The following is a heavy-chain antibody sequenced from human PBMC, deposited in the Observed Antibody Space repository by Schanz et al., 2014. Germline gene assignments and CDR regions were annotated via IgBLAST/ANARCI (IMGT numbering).Heavy chain of an antibody. CDR2: IIPILDKT. CDR3: AKVDRTRYYAMDV. CDR1: GATFSGST. V-gene: IGHV1-69*08. Sequence: QVQLVQSGGGLKNPGSSERAPCRASGATFSGSTFTWVRQAPGQGLEWMGRIIPILDKTNYAQKFQGRVTMTADKSTSTVYMEVSGLRSEDTAVYYCAKVDRTRYYAMDVWGQGTTVTVSS. J-gene: IGHJ6*02. D-gene: IGHD3-9*01.